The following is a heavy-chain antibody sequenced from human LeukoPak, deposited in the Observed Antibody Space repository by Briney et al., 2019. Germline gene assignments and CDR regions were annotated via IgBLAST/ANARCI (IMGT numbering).Heavy chain of an antibody. D-gene: IGHD1-26*01. Sequence: SETLSLTCIVSGGSISSSYWSWIRQPAGKGLEWIGRFYRGSTNYNPSLKSRVTVSVDTSRNQFSLKLSSVTAADTAVYYCAVDSHIVGAPGAFDYWGQGILVTVSS. CDR2: FYRGST. CDR1: GGSISSSY. CDR3: AVDSHIVGAPGAFDY. J-gene: IGHJ4*02. V-gene: IGHV4-4*07.